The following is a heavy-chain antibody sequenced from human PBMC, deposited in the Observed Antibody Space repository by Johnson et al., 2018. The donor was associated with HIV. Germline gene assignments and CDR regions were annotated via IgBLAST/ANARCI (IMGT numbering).Heavy chain of an antibody. CDR2: ISYDGSKK. CDR3: ARDYRGALDI. V-gene: IGHV3-30*19. CDR1: GFIFNSYG. D-gene: IGHD4-11*01. J-gene: IGHJ3*02. Sequence: QVQLVESGGGVVQPGGSLRLSCAASGFIFNSYGMHWVRQAPGKGLEWVAVISYDGSKKYYADSVKGRFTISRDNSKNTLYLQMNSLRAEDTAVYFCARDYRGALDIWGQGTMVTVSS.